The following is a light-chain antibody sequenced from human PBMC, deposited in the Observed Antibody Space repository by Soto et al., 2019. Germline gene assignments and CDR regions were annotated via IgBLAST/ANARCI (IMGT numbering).Light chain of an antibody. Sequence: EILMTQSPATLSVSPGERVILSCRASQSVGSTLACYQQKPGQAPRLLIRGASTRATGVPARFSGSGSGTEFTLTISSLQSEDFAVYYCQQYSTSLTFGGGTTLEIK. V-gene: IGKV3-15*01. CDR3: QQYSTSLT. J-gene: IGKJ4*02. CDR2: GAS. CDR1: QSVGST.